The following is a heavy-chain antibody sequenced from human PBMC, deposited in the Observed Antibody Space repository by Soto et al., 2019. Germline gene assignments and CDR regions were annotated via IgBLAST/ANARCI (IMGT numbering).Heavy chain of an antibody. D-gene: IGHD5-18*01. CDR2: IYYSGST. J-gene: IGHJ6*02. CDR1: GGSISGGDYY. Sequence: PSETLSLTCTVSGGSISGGDYYWSWIRQPPGKGLEWIGYIYYSGSTYYNPSLKSRVTISVDTSKNQFSLKLSSVTAADTAVYYCARDTAMARDRVYYYYGMDVWGQGTTVTVSS. V-gene: IGHV4-30-4*01. CDR3: ARDTAMARDRVYYYYGMDV.